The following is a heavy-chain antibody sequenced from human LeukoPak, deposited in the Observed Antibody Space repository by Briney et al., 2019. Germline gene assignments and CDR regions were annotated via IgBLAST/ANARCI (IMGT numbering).Heavy chain of an antibody. CDR3: ARDSANFDY. J-gene: IGHJ4*02. Sequence: GGSLRLSCAASGFTFSSYAMSLVRQAPGKGLEWVSCISASGGSTYYADSVKGRFTISRDNSKNTLYLHMNSLRAEDTAVYYCARDSANFDYWGQGTLVTVSS. CDR2: ISASGGST. CDR1: GFTFSSYA. V-gene: IGHV3-23*01. D-gene: IGHD3-10*01.